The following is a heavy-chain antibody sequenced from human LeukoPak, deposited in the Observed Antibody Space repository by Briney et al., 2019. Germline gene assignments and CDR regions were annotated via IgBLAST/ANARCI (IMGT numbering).Heavy chain of an antibody. D-gene: IGHD2-21*01. CDR2: IKPDGSEK. CDR3: GRVRYHGGEGGY. J-gene: IGHJ4*02. V-gene: IGHV3-7*05. Sequence: GGSLRLSCAASGFTFSSYWMSWVRQAPGEGLEWVANIKPDGSEKNYVDSVKGRFTISRDNAKNSLYLLMNSLRAEDTAVYYCGRVRYHGGEGGYWGQGTLVTVSS. CDR1: GFTFSSYW.